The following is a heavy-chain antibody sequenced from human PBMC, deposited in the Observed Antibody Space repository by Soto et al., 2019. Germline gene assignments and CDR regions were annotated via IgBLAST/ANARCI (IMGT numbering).Heavy chain of an antibody. CDR3: ARAALMTFGGRMTMYGMDV. V-gene: IGHV3-33*01. Sequence: QVQLVESGGGVVQPGTSLRLSCAASRFTFSYYGMHWVRQAPGKGLDWVAVIWRDGRNKYYADSVKGRFTISRDNSKKMLYLQMNSLRAEDTAVYYCARAALMTFGGRMTMYGMDVWGQGTTVTVSS. J-gene: IGHJ6*02. CDR2: IWRDGRNK. CDR1: RFTFSYYG. D-gene: IGHD3-16*01.